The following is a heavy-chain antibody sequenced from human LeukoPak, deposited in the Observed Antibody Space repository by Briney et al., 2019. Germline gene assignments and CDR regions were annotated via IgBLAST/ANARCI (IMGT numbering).Heavy chain of an antibody. CDR2: IYHSGST. D-gene: IGHD2-15*01. J-gene: IGHJ4*02. V-gene: IGHV4-4*09. CDR1: GGSISSYS. CDR3: ARSVCSGGSCYSGYPSGPFDY. Sequence: SETLSLTCTVSGGSISSYSWSWIRQPPGKGLEWIGYIYHSGSTYYNPSLKSRVTISVDTSKNQFSLKLSSVTAADTAVYYCARSVCSGGSCYSGYPSGPFDYWGQGTLVTVSS.